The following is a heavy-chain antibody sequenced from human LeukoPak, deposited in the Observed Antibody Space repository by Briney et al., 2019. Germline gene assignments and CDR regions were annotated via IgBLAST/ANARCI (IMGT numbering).Heavy chain of an antibody. J-gene: IGHJ3*02. CDR1: GFTFSSYS. CDR2: ISSSSSYI. D-gene: IGHD3-9*01. CDR3: ARAPGFEWSRDAFDI. Sequence: GGSLRLSCAASGFTFSSYSMNWVRQAPGKGLEWVSSISSSSSYIYYADSVKGRFTISRDNAKNSLYLQMNSLRAEDTAVYYCARAPGFEWSRDAFDIWGKGTMVTVFS. V-gene: IGHV3-21*01.